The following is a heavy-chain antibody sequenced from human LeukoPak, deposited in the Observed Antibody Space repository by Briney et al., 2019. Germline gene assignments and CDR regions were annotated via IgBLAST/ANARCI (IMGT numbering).Heavy chain of an antibody. D-gene: IGHD6-25*01. J-gene: IGHJ4*02. CDR2: IKKDGSEK. CDR1: GFTFSTYC. Sequence: GGSLTLSCTASGFTFSTYCMSWIRQAPGKGLEWVANIKKDGSEKHYVDSVDRLFIIPRDDAKNSLYLQKNSPRADDTAVYYCARSSRDPWSGARFHFWGQGTLVTVSS. CDR3: ARSSRDPWSGARFHF. V-gene: IGHV3-7*01.